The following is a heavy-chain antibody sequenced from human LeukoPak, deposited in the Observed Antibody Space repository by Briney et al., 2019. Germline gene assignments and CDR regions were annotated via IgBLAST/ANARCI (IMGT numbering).Heavy chain of an antibody. CDR1: GFTFSSYA. D-gene: IGHD3-22*01. CDR2: ISYDGSNK. V-gene: IGHV3-30-3*01. CDR3: ARGRTYYYDSSGPITGDY. Sequence: PGGSLRLSCAASGFTFSSYAMSWVRQAPGKGLEWVAVISYDGSNKYYADSVKGRFTISRDNSKNTLYLQMNSLRAEDTAVYYCARGRTYYYDSSGPITGDYWGQGTLVTVSS. J-gene: IGHJ4*02.